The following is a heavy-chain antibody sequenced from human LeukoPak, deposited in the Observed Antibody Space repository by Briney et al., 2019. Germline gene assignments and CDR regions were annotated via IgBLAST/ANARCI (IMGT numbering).Heavy chain of an antibody. D-gene: IGHD5-18*01. J-gene: IGHJ4*02. CDR1: GYTLSSYG. CDR2: IRYDGSNK. CDR3: AKVAYSYGPHFDY. V-gene: IGHV3-30*02. Sequence: GASLRLSCAASGYTLSSYGMHWVRQAPGQGLEWVAFIRYDGSNKYYADSVKGRFTISRDNSKNTLYLQVNSLRAEDTAVYYCAKVAYSYGPHFDYWGQGTLVTVSS.